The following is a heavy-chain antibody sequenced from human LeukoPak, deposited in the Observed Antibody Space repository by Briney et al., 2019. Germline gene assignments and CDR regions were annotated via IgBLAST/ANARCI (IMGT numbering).Heavy chain of an antibody. CDR3: ARPSDHYYYYFYMDV. J-gene: IGHJ6*03. V-gene: IGHV3-30*04. Sequence: GGSLRLSCAASEFTFSTYAMHWVRQAPGKGLEWVAFISYDGNKKDYADSVKGRFTISRGNSENTLYLQMNSLRIEDAGVYYCARPSDHYYYYFYMDVWGQGTTVTVSS. CDR1: EFTFSTYA. CDR2: ISYDGNKK.